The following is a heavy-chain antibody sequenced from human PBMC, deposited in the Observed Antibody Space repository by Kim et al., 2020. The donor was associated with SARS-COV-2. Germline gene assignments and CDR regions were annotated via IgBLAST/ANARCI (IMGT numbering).Heavy chain of an antibody. CDR2: IVWNSGVT. V-gene: IGHV3-9*01. D-gene: IGHD3-10*01. J-gene: IGHJ6*02. CDR1: GFTFHDHA. Sequence: SLRLSCDASGFTFHDHAMHWVRQVPGRGLEWGSGIVWNSGVTGDAESVKGRFTISRDIAKNSVYLQMTSLRTEDTALYYCTKDILPGGADVWGQGTTVTVSS. CDR3: TKDILPGGADV.